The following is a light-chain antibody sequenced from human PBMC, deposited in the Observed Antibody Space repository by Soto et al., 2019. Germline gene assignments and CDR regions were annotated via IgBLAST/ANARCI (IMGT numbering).Light chain of an antibody. CDR2: GNG. V-gene: IGLV1-40*01. CDR1: SSNIGAGHD. Sequence: QSVLTQPPSVSGAPGQRVTISCPGSSSNIGAGHDVHWYQQLPGTAPKLLIYGNGNRPSGVPERFSGSKSGTSASLAITGLQAEDEADYYCQSYDSSLSGSEVFGTGTKLTVL. J-gene: IGLJ1*01. CDR3: QSYDSSLSGSEV.